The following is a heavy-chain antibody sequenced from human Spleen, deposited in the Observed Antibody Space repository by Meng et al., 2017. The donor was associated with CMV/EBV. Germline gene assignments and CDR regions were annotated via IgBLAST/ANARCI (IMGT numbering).Heavy chain of an antibody. CDR2: IIAYNGNT. CDR3: ARLNDYGDYWYFDL. J-gene: IGHJ2*01. Sequence: QSSCEVKNAGAPGNVPCYASCYTLTRYGISLVRHAPRQGLEWMGWIIAYNGNTNYAQKLQGRVTMTTDTSTSTAYMELRSLRSDDTAVYYCARLNDYGDYWYFDLWGRGTLVTVSS. CDR1: CYTLTRYG. V-gene: IGHV1-18*01. D-gene: IGHD4-17*01.